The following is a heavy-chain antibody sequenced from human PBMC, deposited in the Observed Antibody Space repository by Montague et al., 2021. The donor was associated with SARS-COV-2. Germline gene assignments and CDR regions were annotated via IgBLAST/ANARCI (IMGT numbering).Heavy chain of an antibody. CDR2: INHRGTS. J-gene: IGHJ4*02. V-gene: IGHV4-34*01. CDR3: ARGRQHFNMIVVVMTGGEYDY. CDR1: GRSFSDYF. Sequence: SETLSLTCAVYGRSFSDYFWTWIRQPPGKGLEWIGEINHRGTSNYNPSLKSRVSISVDTSKNQFSLYLGSVTAADTAVYYCARGRQHFNMIVVVMTGGEYDYWGQGTLVTVSS. D-gene: IGHD3-22*01.